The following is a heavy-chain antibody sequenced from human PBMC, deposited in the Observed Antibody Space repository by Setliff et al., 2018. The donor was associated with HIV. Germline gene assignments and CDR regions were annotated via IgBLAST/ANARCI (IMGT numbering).Heavy chain of an antibody. CDR3: ARDKRGPSLTTRNVAALDY. V-gene: IGHV3-66*02. CDR2: IYSGGST. CDR1: GFSVSSNY. J-gene: IGHJ4*02. D-gene: IGHD6-19*01. Sequence: PGGSLRLSCAASGFSVSSNYMSWVRQAPGGGLEWVSLIYSGGSTYYADSVEGRFTVSRDNLQNTLFLQMKNLRPEDTAVYYCARDKRGPSLTTRNVAALDYWGQGTLVTVSS.